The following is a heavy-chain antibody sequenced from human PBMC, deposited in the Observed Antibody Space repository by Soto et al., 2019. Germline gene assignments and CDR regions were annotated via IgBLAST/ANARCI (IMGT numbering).Heavy chain of an antibody. CDR3: AKDKLERRPAFDY. D-gene: IGHD1-1*01. V-gene: IGHV3-30*18. J-gene: IGHJ4*02. CDR2: ISYDGSNK. Sequence: GGSLRLSCAASGFTFSSYGMHWVRQAPGKGLEWVAVISYDGSNKYYADSVKGRFTISRDNSKNTLYLQMNSLRAEDTAVYYCAKDKLERRPAFDYWGQGTLVTVSS. CDR1: GFTFSSYG.